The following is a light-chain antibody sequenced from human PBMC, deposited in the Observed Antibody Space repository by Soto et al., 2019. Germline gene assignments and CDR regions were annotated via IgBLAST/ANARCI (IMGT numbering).Light chain of an antibody. CDR3: ATWDDSLSGVV. CDR2: RNN. J-gene: IGLJ2*01. Sequence: QSVLTQPPSASGTPGQRVTISSSGSSSNIGSNYVYWYQQLTGTAPKLLIFRNNQRPSEVPDRFSGSKSGTSASLAISGLRSEDEADYYCATWDDSLSGVVFGGGTKVTVL. V-gene: IGLV1-47*01. CDR1: SSNIGSNY.